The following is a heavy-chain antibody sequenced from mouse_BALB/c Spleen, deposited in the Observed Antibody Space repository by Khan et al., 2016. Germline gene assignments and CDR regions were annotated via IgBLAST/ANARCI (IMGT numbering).Heavy chain of an antibody. V-gene: IGHV5-6-3*01. CDR3: ARLRHTMDY. D-gene: IGHD2-12*01. CDR1: GFTFTTYA. Sequence: EVELVESGGGFVQPGGSLELSCAASGFTFTTYAMSWVRQTPDKRLELVATINSDGSSTYYADTVKGRFTISRDNAKNTLYLQMSRLKSEDTAMYYCARLRHTMDYWGRGTSVTVSS. J-gene: IGHJ4*01. CDR2: INSDGSST.